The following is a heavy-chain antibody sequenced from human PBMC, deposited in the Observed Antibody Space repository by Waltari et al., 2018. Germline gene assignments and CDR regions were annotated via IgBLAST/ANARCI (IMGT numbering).Heavy chain of an antibody. V-gene: IGHV3-30*15. Sequence: QVQLVESGGGVVQSGRSLRLSCAASGFSLSQYAVHGVRQATGKGLDWVGVTSPDGFNKYYADSVQGRFTISRDRSLQMSALRSEDTAVYYCARGGSDRAPLDYWGRGTLVTVSS. CDR2: TSPDGFNK. CDR1: GFSLSQYA. J-gene: IGHJ4*02. CDR3: ARGGSDRAPLDY. D-gene: IGHD1-1*01.